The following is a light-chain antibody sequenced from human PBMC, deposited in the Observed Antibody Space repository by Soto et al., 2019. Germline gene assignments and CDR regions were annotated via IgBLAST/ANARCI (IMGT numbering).Light chain of an antibody. V-gene: IGKV1-39*01. Sequence: DIQMTQSPSSLSASVGDRVTITCRASQSISSYLNWYQQKPGKAPKLLIYAASSLQSGVPSRFSGSGSGTDFTLTISSLQPEDFATYYCQPSYSTQITVGPGTRLEIK. CDR3: QPSYSTQIT. J-gene: IGKJ5*01. CDR2: AAS. CDR1: QSISSY.